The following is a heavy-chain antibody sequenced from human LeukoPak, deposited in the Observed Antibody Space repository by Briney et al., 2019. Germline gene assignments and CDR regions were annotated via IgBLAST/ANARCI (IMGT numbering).Heavy chain of an antibody. V-gene: IGHV3-48*01. CDR1: GFTFSRYS. J-gene: IGHJ4*02. CDR2: ISSSSSTM. Sequence: PGGSLRLSCAASGFTFSRYSMNWVRQAPGKGLEWISDISSSSSTMRYADSVKGRFTSSRDNAKNSLYLQMNSLRAEDTAVYYCARSSGLRFLEWLQQMDYWGQGTLVTVSS. CDR3: ARSSGLRFLEWLQQMDY. D-gene: IGHD3-3*01.